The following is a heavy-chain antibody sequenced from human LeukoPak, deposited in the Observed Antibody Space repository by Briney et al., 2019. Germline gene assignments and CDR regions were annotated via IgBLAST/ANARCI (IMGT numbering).Heavy chain of an antibody. V-gene: IGHV1-58*01. CDR2: IVVGSGNT. Sequence: TSVKVSCKASGFTFTSSAVQWVRQARGQRLEWIGWIVVGSGNTNYAQKFQERVTITRDMSTSTAYMELSSLRSEDTAVYYCAAGYSSSPEVDYWGQGTLVTASS. J-gene: IGHJ4*02. D-gene: IGHD6-13*01. CDR1: GFTFTSSA. CDR3: AAGYSSSPEVDY.